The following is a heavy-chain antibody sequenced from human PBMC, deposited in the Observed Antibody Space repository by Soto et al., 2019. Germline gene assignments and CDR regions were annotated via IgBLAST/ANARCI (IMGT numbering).Heavy chain of an antibody. CDR1: GFTFSSYG. Sequence: SLRLSCAASGFTFSSYGMHWVRQAPGKGLEWVAVISYDGSNKYYADSVKGRFTISRDNSKNTLYLQMNSLRAEDTAVYYCAKELLWFGEPSDYYYYGMDVWGQGTTVTVSS. V-gene: IGHV3-30*18. CDR3: AKELLWFGEPSDYYYYGMDV. J-gene: IGHJ6*02. D-gene: IGHD3-10*01. CDR2: ISYDGSNK.